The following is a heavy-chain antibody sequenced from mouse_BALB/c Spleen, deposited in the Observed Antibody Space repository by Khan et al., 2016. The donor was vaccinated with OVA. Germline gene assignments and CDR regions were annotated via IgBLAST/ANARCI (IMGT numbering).Heavy chain of an antibody. J-gene: IGHJ3*01. V-gene: IGHV5-6-5*01. CDR2: ISSGDST. CDR3: ARDYWFAY. Sequence: EVELVEYGGGLVKPGGSLKLSCAASGFTFSNYAMSWVRQSPEKRLVWVASISSGDSTYYPDSVKGRFTISRDNARNILYLQMSSLRSEDTAMYYCARDYWFAYWGQGTLVTVSA. CDR1: GFTFSNYA.